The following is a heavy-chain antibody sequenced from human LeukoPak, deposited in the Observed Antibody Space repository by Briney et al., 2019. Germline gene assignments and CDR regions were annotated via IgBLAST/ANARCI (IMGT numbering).Heavy chain of an antibody. D-gene: IGHD6-13*01. Sequence: SETLSLTCTVSGGSISSSSYYWSWIRQPAGKGLEWIGHIHTSGSTNYNPSLKSRLTISVDTSKNQFSLKLRSVTAADTAVYYCARLSAAGLDYWGQGTLVTVSS. CDR2: IHTSGST. V-gene: IGHV4-61*09. CDR1: GGSISSSSYY. J-gene: IGHJ4*02. CDR3: ARLSAAGLDY.